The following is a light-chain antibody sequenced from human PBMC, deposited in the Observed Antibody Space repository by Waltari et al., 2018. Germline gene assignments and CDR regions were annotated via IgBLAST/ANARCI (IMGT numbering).Light chain of an antibody. CDR1: QSVSSY. CDR2: SAS. Sequence: EIVLTQSPATLSLSPGERATLSCRASQSVSSYLAVYQQKPGQAPRLRIYSASHRATGIPARFSGSGSGTDFTLTISSLEPEDFAVYYCQQRSNWLTFGGGTKVEIK. J-gene: IGKJ4*01. V-gene: IGKV3-11*01. CDR3: QQRSNWLT.